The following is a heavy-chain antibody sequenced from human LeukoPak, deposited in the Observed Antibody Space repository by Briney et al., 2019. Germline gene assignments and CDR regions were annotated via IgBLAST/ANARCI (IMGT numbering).Heavy chain of an antibody. CDR2: ISGSGGST. V-gene: IGHV3-23*01. CDR1: GFTFSSYA. J-gene: IGHJ4*02. D-gene: IGHD5-12*01. Sequence: GGSLRLSCAASGFTFSSYAMSWVRQAPGKGLEWVSAISGSGGSTYYADSVKGRFTISRDNAKNSLYLQMNSLRPEDTAFYYCAKDGHTGYDYFDYWGQGTLVTVSS. CDR3: AKDGHTGYDYFDY.